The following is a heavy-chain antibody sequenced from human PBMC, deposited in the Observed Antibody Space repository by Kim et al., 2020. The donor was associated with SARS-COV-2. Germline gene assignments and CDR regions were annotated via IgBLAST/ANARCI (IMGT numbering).Heavy chain of an antibody. D-gene: IGHD1-26*01. Sequence: SETLSLTCTVSGGSISSSSYYWGWIRQPPGKGLEWIGSIYYSGSTYYNPSLKSRVTISVDTSKNQFSLKLSSVTAADTAVYYCATHSGVVGATTWNNWFDPWGQGTLVTVSS. J-gene: IGHJ5*02. V-gene: IGHV4-39*01. CDR3: ATHSGVVGATTWNNWFDP. CDR1: GGSISSSSYY. CDR2: IYYSGST.